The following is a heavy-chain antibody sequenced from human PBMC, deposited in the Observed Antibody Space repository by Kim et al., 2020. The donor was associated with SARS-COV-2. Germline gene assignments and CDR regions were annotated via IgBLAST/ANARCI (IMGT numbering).Heavy chain of an antibody. J-gene: IGHJ3*01. CDR2: IYTGGTM. Sequence: GGSLRLSCAASGFSVTNSYVHWVHQAPGKGLEWVSVIYTGGTMYYADSVRGRFTISRDNSENTVYLQMRDLRAGDTAVYYCARDRDSSATHYSFDVWG. D-gene: IGHD3-22*01. CDR1: GFSVTNSY. CDR3: ARDRDSSATHYSFDV. V-gene: IGHV3-53*01.